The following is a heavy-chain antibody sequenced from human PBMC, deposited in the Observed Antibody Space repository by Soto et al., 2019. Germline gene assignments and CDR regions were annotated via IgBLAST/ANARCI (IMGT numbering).Heavy chain of an antibody. CDR3: ASEPHSNSWGDFQH. D-gene: IGHD2-2*01. V-gene: IGHV4-61*01. J-gene: IGHJ1*01. CDR1: GFSVSSGYYY. CDR2: IYNSGTT. Sequence: SDTLSLTCLVSGFSVSSGYYYLHWIRQPPGKGLEWIGYIYNSGTTNYNPSLKSRVTISVDTSKNQFSLQLSSVTAADTAIYYCASEPHSNSWGDFQHWGLGTLVNVSA.